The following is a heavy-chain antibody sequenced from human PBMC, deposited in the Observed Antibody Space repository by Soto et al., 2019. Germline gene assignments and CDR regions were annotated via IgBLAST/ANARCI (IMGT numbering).Heavy chain of an antibody. Sequence: PSETLSLTCTVSGGSISSGDYYWSWIRQPPGKGLEWIGYIYYSGSTYYNPSLKSRVTISVDTSKNQFSLKLSSVTAADTAVYYCASYNPPHYDILTGPHSRCGMDVWGQGTTVTVSS. CDR1: GGSISSGDYY. CDR3: ASYNPPHYDILTGPHSRCGMDV. CDR2: IYYSGST. J-gene: IGHJ6*02. V-gene: IGHV4-30-4*01. D-gene: IGHD3-9*01.